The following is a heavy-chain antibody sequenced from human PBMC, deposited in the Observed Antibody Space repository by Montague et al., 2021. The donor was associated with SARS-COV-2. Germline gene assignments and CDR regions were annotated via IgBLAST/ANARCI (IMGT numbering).Heavy chain of an antibody. D-gene: IGHD4-17*01. Sequence: SLRLSCAASGFTFSSYSMNWVRQAPGKGLEWVSSISSSSSYIYYADSVKGRFTISRDNAKNSLYLQMNSLRAEDTAVHYCARAPDYGDAAGYWGQGTLVTVSS. J-gene: IGHJ4*02. CDR3: ARAPDYGDAAGY. V-gene: IGHV3-21*01. CDR2: ISSSSSYI. CDR1: GFTFSSYS.